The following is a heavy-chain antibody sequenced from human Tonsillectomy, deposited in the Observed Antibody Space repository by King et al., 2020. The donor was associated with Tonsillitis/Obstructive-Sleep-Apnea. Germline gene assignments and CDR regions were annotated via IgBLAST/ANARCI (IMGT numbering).Heavy chain of an antibody. CDR3: ARDHDWSFDY. J-gene: IGHJ4*02. Sequence: VQLVESGGGLVQPGGSLRLSCAASGFTFSRYSMNWVRQAPGKGLEWVSYISTSTISYADSVKGRFTISRDNAKNSLSLQMDSLRDEDTALYYCARDHDWSFDYWGQGTLVTVSS. CDR2: ISTSTI. V-gene: IGHV3-48*02. CDR1: GFTFSRYS. D-gene: IGHD3-9*01.